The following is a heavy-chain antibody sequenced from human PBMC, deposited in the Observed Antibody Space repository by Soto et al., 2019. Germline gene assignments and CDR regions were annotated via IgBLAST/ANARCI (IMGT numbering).Heavy chain of an antibody. CDR1: GDSVSSNSAA. Sequence: QVQLQQSGPGLVKPSQTLSLTCAISGDSVSSNSAAWNWIRQSPSRGLEWLGRTYYRSKWYNDSAVSERSRINLTPDASKNQFSLQLNSVTPEGTAVYYCARGLGEPHHNWFDPWGQGTLVTVSS. J-gene: IGHJ5*02. D-gene: IGHD3-10*01. CDR3: ARGLGEPHHNWFDP. V-gene: IGHV6-1*01. CDR2: TYYRSKWYN.